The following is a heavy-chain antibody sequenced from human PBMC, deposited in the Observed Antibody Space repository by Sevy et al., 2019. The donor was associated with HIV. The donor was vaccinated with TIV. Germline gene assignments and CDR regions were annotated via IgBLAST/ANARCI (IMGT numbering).Heavy chain of an antibody. CDR3: ARGRDYGNFDY. D-gene: IGHD4-17*01. J-gene: IGHJ4*02. CDR1: GFTFSSFA. CDR2: IIGSGGST. Sequence: GGSLRLSCAASGFTFSSFAMSWVRQAPGKGLEWVSAIIGSGGSTNYADSVKGRFTISRDNSKSTLYLQMNSLRAEDTAVYYCARGRDYGNFDYWGQGTLVTVSS. V-gene: IGHV3-23*01.